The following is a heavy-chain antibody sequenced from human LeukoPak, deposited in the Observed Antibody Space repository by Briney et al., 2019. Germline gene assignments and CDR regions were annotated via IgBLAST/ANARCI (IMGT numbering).Heavy chain of an antibody. D-gene: IGHD3-10*01. V-gene: IGHV3-23*01. Sequence: GGFLRLSCAASGFTFSTYALSWVRQAPGKGLEWVSSVSGTGSSTYYADSAKGRFTISRDNSKNTLSLQMNSLRAEDTAIYYCAKPKYQSGTYFDYWGQGTLVTVSS. CDR1: GFTFSTYA. J-gene: IGHJ4*02. CDR3: AKPKYQSGTYFDY. CDR2: VSGTGSST.